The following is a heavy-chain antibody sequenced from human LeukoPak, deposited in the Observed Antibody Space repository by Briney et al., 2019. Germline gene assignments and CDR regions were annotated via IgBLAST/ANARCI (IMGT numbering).Heavy chain of an antibody. CDR3: ASASRLVYYYDSSGYYGAFDI. CDR2: IIPIFGTA. Sequence: SVKVSCKASGGTFSSYAISWVRQAPGQGLEWMGGIIPIFGTANYAQKFQGRVTITADESTSTAYMELSSLRFEDTAVYYCASASRLVYYYDSSGYYGAFDIWGQGTMVTVSS. CDR1: GGTFSSYA. J-gene: IGHJ3*02. V-gene: IGHV1-69*13. D-gene: IGHD3-22*01.